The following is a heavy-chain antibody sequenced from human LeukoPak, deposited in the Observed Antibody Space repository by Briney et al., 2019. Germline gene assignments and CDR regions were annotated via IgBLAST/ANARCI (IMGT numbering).Heavy chain of an antibody. J-gene: IGHJ4*02. Sequence: PSETLSLTCTVSGDSVSSYYWSWIRQPPGKGLEWIWYIYYSGNTKYNPSLNSRVTISVDTSKNQFSLKLSSVTAADTAVYYCARVADGYWGQGILVTVSS. CDR2: IYYSGNT. D-gene: IGHD5-24*01. V-gene: IGHV4-59*02. CDR1: GDSVSSYY. CDR3: ARVADGY.